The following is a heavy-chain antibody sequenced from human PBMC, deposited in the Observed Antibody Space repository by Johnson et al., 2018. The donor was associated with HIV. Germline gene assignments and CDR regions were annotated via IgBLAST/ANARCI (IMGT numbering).Heavy chain of an antibody. Sequence: QVQLVESGGGVVQPGRSLRLSCAASGFSFSSYAMHWVRQAPGKGLEWVAVVSYDGSERYYGDSVKGRFTISRDNSRNTLYLEMNSLRAEDTAVYYCATPQEGYSAFDIWGQGTMVTVSS. D-gene: IGHD2-15*01. CDR2: VSYDGSER. CDR1: GFSFSSYA. CDR3: ATPQEGYSAFDI. J-gene: IGHJ3*02. V-gene: IGHV3-30*01.